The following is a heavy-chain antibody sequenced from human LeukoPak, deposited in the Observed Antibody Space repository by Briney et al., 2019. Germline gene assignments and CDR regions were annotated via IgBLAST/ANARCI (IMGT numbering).Heavy chain of an antibody. J-gene: IGHJ4*02. Sequence: GASVKVSCKASGGTFSSYAVSWVRQAPGQGLEWMGGIIPIFGTANYAEKFQGRVTITADESTSTAYMELSSLRCEDTAVYYCARGGSDYGDYVFDYWGQGTLVTVSS. D-gene: IGHD4-17*01. CDR2: IIPIFGTA. CDR3: ARGGSDYGDYVFDY. CDR1: GGTFSSYA. V-gene: IGHV1-69*13.